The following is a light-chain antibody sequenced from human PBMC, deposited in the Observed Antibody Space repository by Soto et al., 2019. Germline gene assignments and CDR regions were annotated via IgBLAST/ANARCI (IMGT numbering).Light chain of an antibody. CDR1: NSDVGSYNF. CDR2: EVS. Sequence: QSVLTQPASVSGSPGQSITISCTRTNSDVGSYNFVSWYQQHPGKAPKVMIFEVSKRPSGVSDRFSGSKSGNTASLTISGLQAEDEADYYCCSDAGSSTDVFGTGTKLTVL. CDR3: CSDAGSSTDV. V-gene: IGLV2-23*02. J-gene: IGLJ1*01.